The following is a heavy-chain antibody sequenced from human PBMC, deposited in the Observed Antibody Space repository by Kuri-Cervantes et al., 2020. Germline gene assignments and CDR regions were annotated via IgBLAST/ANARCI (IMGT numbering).Heavy chain of an antibody. CDR1: GGSISSYY. V-gene: IGHV4-59*12. Sequence: SETLSLTCTVSGGSISSYYWSWIRQPPGKGLEWIGYIYYSGSTNYNPSLKSRVTISVDTSKNQFSLKLSSVTAADTAVYCCARGPRWVRSRYNSLDPWGQGTLVTVSS. D-gene: IGHD1-26*01. J-gene: IGHJ5*02. CDR3: ARGPRWVRSRYNSLDP. CDR2: IYYSGST.